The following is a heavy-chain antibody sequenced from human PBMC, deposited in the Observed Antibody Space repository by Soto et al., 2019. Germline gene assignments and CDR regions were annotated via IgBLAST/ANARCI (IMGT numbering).Heavy chain of an antibody. CDR2: ISGSGGST. J-gene: IGHJ3*02. Sequence: GGSLRLSCAASGFTFSSYAMSWVRQAPGKGLEWVSAISGSGGSTYYADSVKGRFTISRDNSKNTLYLQMNSLRAEDTAVYYCAKDPDCSGGSCYGYAFDIWGQGTMVTVSS. D-gene: IGHD2-15*01. V-gene: IGHV3-23*01. CDR1: GFTFSSYA. CDR3: AKDPDCSGGSCYGYAFDI.